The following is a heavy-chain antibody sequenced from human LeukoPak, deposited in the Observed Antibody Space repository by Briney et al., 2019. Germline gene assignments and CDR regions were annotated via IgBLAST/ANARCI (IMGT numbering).Heavy chain of an antibody. CDR3: ARAIKYYYDSSGYYAYYFDY. J-gene: IGHJ4*02. CDR1: GYTFTSYD. V-gene: IGHV1-8*01. CDR2: MNPNSANT. D-gene: IGHD3-22*01. Sequence: GASVKVSCKASGYTFTSYDINWVRQATGQGLECMGWMNPNSANTGYAQKFQGRVTMTRNTSVSTAYMELSSLRSEDTAVYYCARAIKYYYDSSGYYAYYFDYWGQGTLVTVSS.